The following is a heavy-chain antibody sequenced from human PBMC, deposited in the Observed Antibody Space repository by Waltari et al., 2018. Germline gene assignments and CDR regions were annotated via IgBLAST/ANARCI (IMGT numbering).Heavy chain of an antibody. CDR3: VRLEDCTGPGGNCYSGDSFAMDV. V-gene: IGHV4-34*02. Sequence: QVQLQQWGAGLLHPSETLSLTCAVYGGSFRGYYWGWVRQPPGKGLEWIGEINHNGNINRNPSLRSRVTMLVDTSKSQLSLKINSVTAADTAVYYCVRLEDCTGPGGNCYSGDSFAMDVWGQGTTVTVSS. J-gene: IGHJ6*02. D-gene: IGHD2-8*02. CDR2: INHNGNI. CDR1: GGSFRGYY.